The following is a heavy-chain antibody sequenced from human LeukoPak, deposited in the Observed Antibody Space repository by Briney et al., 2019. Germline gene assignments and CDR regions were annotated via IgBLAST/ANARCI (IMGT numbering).Heavy chain of an antibody. D-gene: IGHD3-10*01. CDR2: INHSGST. J-gene: IGHJ3*02. CDR1: GGSFSGYY. CDR3: ARDSLQLLWFGDSQASDAFDI. Sequence: SETLSLTCAVYGGSFSGYYWSWIRQPPGKGLEWIGEINHSGSTNYNPSLKSRVTISVDKSKNQFSLKLSSVTAADTAVYYCARDSLQLLWFGDSQASDAFDIWGQGTMVTVSS. V-gene: IGHV4-34*01.